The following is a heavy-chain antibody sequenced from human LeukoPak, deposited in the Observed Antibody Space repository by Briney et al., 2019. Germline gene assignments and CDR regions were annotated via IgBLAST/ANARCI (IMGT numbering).Heavy chain of an antibody. CDR2: IDPSDSYT. CDR1: GYSFTSYW. CDR3: AILPAYCGGDCYYYYYGMDV. J-gene: IGHJ6*02. D-gene: IGHD2-21*02. V-gene: IGHV5-10-1*01. Sequence: GESLKTSCKGSGYSFTSYWISWVRQMPGKGLEWMGRIDPSDSYTNYSPSFQGHVTISADKSISTAYLQWSSLKASDTAMYYCAILPAYCGGDCYYYYYGMDVWGQGTTVTVSS.